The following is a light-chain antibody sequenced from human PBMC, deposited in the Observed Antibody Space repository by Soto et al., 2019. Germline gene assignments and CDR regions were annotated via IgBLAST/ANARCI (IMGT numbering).Light chain of an antibody. V-gene: IGKV1-5*03. J-gene: IGKJ4*01. CDR3: LQYYNYPFT. Sequence: DIQMTQSPSTLSAYVGDRVTITCRASQSISTALAWFQQKPGKAPKFLIDKVSNLESGVPSRFSGSGSGAEFTLPISSLQPDDFAGYYCLQYYNYPFTIGGGTTVEIK. CDR2: KVS. CDR1: QSISTA.